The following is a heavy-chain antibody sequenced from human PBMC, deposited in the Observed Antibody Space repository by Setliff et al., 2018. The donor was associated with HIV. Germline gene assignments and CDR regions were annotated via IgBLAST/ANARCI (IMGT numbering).Heavy chain of an antibody. D-gene: IGHD6-19*01. J-gene: IGHJ4*02. CDR2: IYPGDSDT. V-gene: IGHV5-51*01. CDR3: ARRIAVAGTTLYYFDY. Sequence: GESLKISCKASGYRFTSYWIGWVRQMPGKGLEWMGIIYPGDSDTRYSPSFQGQVTISADKSISTAYLQWSSLKASDTAMYYCARRIAVAGTTLYYFDYWGQGTLVTVSS. CDR1: GYRFTSYW.